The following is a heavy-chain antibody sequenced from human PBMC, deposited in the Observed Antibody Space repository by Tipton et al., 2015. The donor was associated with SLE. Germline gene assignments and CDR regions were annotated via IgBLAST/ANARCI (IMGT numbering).Heavy chain of an antibody. CDR3: ARLRWYFDL. CDR2: IYYSGST. Sequence: TLSLTCNVSGGSMSSYYWSWIRQPPSKGLEWIGYIYYSGSTNYGSSFKSRVTMSLDMSRNQFSLKLNSMTAADTAVYYCARLRWYFDLWGRGTLVTVSS. CDR1: GGSMSSYY. V-gene: IGHV4-59*12. J-gene: IGHJ2*01.